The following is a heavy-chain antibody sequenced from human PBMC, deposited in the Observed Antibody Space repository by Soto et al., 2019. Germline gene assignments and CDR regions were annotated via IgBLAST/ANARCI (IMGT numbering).Heavy chain of an antibody. V-gene: IGHV1-8*01. CDR2: MNANSGDT. Sequence: ASVKVSCKASGYTCSDLDINWLRQASGQGPEWMGWMNANSGDTFFAQRFQGKFNMTWDTSLSTAYMEVGSLTSDDTAMYYCARGNPFNHVGFDVWGQGKTVAVSS. CDR3: ARGNPFNHVGFDV. CDR1: GYTCSDLD. J-gene: IGHJ3*01.